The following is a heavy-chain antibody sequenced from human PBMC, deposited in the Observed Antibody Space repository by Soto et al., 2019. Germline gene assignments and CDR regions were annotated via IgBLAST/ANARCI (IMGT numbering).Heavy chain of an antibody. D-gene: IGHD2-8*01. CDR2: ISGGGDGT. CDR1: GFTFYNYA. V-gene: IGHV3-23*01. J-gene: IGHJ3*01. CDR3: AKKGLGSLATYCTTGDCHYAFDV. Sequence: EVQLLESGGGLVRPGGSLRLSCAASGFTFYNYAMNWVRQAPGKGLEWGSTISGGGDGTYYADSVKGRFTISRDNSRNTVYLQMNRLRAEDTAVYYCAKKGLGSLATYCTTGDCHYAFDVWGQGTLVTVSS.